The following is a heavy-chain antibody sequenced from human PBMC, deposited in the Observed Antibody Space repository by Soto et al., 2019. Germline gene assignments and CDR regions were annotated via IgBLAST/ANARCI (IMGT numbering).Heavy chain of an antibody. CDR3: ARDLVSGGYCSSTSCYTPYNWFDP. J-gene: IGHJ5*02. CDR2: IYYSGST. CDR1: GGSISSGGYY. Sequence: SETLSLTCTVSGGSISSGGYYWSWIRLHPGKGLEWIGYIYYSGSTYYNPSLKSRVTISVDTSKNQFSLKLSSVTAADTAVYYCARDLVSGGYCSSTSCYTPYNWFDPWGQGTLVTVSS. V-gene: IGHV4-31*03. D-gene: IGHD2-2*02.